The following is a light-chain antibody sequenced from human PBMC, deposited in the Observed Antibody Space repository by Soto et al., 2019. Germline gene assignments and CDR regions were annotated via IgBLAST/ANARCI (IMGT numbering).Light chain of an antibody. CDR1: QSVLYSSNNKNY. J-gene: IGKJ2*01. Sequence: DIVMTQSPDSLAVFLGERATINCKSSQSVLYSSNNKNYLAWYQQKPGQPPKLLIYWASTRASGVPDRFSGSGSGTDFTLTISSLQAEDVAVYYCQQCYSTPVTFGQGTKLEIK. V-gene: IGKV4-1*01. CDR3: QQCYSTPVT. CDR2: WAS.